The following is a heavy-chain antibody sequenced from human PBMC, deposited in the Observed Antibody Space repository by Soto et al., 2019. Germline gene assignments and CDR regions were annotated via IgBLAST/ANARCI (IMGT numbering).Heavy chain of an antibody. D-gene: IGHD3-10*01. V-gene: IGHV3-30*18. Sequence: GGSLRLSCAASGFTFSSYGMHWVRQAPGKGLEWVAVISYDGSNKYYADSVKGRFTISRDNSKNTLYLQMNSLRAEDTAVYYCAKDPIWFGELLYYFDYWGQGTLVTVSS. CDR3: AKDPIWFGELLYYFDY. J-gene: IGHJ4*02. CDR2: ISYDGSNK. CDR1: GFTFSSYG.